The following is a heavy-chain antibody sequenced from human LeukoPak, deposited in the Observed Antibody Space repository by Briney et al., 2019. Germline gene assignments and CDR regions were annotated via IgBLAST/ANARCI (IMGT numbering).Heavy chain of an antibody. CDR2: ISGSGGST. V-gene: IGHV3-23*01. Sequence: GGSLRLSCAASGFTFSSYAMSWVRQAPGKGLEWDSAISGSGGSTYYADSVKGRFTISRDNSKNTLYLQMNSLRAEDTAVYYCAKGCSYYDFWSGYSAHYGMDVWGQGTTVTVSS. J-gene: IGHJ6*02. CDR1: GFTFSSYA. D-gene: IGHD3-3*01. CDR3: AKGCSYYDFWSGYSAHYGMDV.